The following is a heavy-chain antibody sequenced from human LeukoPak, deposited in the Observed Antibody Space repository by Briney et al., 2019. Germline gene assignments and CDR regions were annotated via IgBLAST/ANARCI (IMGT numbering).Heavy chain of an antibody. D-gene: IGHD3-22*01. CDR3: ARGLDSSGSFPSGFDY. Sequence: GGTLRLSCAASGFIFSRYGMSWVRQAPGKGLEWVSAISGSGGTSYYADSVKGRFTISRDNSKNTLYLQMNSLRAEDTAVYYCARGLDSSGSFPSGFDYWGQGTLVTVSS. CDR2: ISGSGGTS. CDR1: GFIFSRYG. J-gene: IGHJ4*02. V-gene: IGHV3-23*01.